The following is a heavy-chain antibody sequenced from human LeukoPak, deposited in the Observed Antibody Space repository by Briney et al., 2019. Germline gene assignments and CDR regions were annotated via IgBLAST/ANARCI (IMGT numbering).Heavy chain of an antibody. J-gene: IGHJ6*03. CDR2: IIPIFGTA. CDR1: GGTFSSYA. CDR3: ARPGDSGSYYNYYYYMDV. Sequence: ASVKVSCKASGGTFSSYAISWVRQAPGQGLEWMGGIIPIFGTANYAQKFQGRVTITADESTSTAYMELSSLRSEDTAVYYCARPGDSGSYYNYYYYMDVWGKGTTVTVSS. V-gene: IGHV1-69*13. D-gene: IGHD1-26*01.